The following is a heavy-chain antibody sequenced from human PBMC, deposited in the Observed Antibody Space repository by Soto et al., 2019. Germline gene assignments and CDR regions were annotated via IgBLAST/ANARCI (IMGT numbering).Heavy chain of an antibody. J-gene: IGHJ6*02. CDR3: ARWPDGYYSYGMDV. V-gene: IGHV1-8*01. Sequence: QVQLVQSGAEVKKPGASVKVSCKASGYTFTSYDINWVRQATGQGLAWMGWMNPNSGNTGYAQKFQGRVTMTRNTSISTADMELSSLRSEDTAGYYCARWPDGYYSYGMDVWGQGTTVTVSS. CDR1: GYTFTSYD. CDR2: MNPNSGNT.